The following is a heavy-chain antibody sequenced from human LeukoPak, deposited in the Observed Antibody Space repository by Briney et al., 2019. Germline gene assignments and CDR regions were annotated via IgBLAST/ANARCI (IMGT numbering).Heavy chain of an antibody. J-gene: IGHJ4*02. D-gene: IGHD3-22*01. CDR3: ARRVGVSGFDY. V-gene: IGHV4-30-4*08. Sequence: SETLSLTCTVSGGSISSGDYYWSWIRQPPGKGLEWIGYIYYSGSTYYNPSLKSRVTISVDRSKNQFSLKLSSVTAADTAVYYCARRVGVSGFDYWGQGTLVTVSS. CDR1: GGSISSGDYY. CDR2: IYYSGST.